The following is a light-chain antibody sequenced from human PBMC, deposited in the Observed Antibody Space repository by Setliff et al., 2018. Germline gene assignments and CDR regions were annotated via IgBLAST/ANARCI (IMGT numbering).Light chain of an antibody. CDR1: NNDVGAYNY. CDR2: DVS. CDR3: CSHTTSSTWV. V-gene: IGLV2-14*03. J-gene: IGLJ3*02. Sequence: QSALTQPASVSGSPGQSVTISCTGTNNDVGAYNYVSWYQQHPGKAPKFMIYDVSKRSSGASDRFSGSKSGNTASLTISGLQAEDEADYYCCSHTTSSTWVFGGGTKVTVL.